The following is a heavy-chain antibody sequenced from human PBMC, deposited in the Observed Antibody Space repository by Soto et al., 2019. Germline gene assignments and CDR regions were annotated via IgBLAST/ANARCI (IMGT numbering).Heavy chain of an antibody. D-gene: IGHD4-17*01. J-gene: IGHJ4*02. V-gene: IGHV1-3*01. CDR2: INAGNGNT. CDR1: GYTFTSYA. Sequence: EASVKVSCKASGYTFTSYAMHCVRQAPGQRLEWMGWINAGNGNTKYSQKFQGRVTITRDTSASTAYMELSSLRSEDTAVYYCARIYYGDFTFSDYWGQGTLVTVSS. CDR3: ARIYYGDFTFSDY.